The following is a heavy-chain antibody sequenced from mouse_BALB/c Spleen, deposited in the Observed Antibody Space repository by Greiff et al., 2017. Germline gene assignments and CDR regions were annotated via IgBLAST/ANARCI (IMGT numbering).Heavy chain of an antibody. CDR2: ISSGGRT. CDR1: GFTFSSYA. V-gene: IGHV5-6-5*01. D-gene: IGHD2-14*01. J-gene: IGHJ2*01. CDR3: ARRGYDGFFDY. Sequence: EVQLVESGGGLVKPGGSLKLSCAASGFTFSSYAMSWVRQTPEKRLEGVASISSGGRTYYPDSVKGRFTISIDNARNILYLQMSSRRSEDTAMYYCARRGYDGFFDYWGQGTALTVSS.